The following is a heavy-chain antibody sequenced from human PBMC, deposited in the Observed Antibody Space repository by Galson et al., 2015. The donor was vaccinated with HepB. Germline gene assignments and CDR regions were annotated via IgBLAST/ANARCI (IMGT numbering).Heavy chain of an antibody. CDR2: INPNSGGT. CDR3: ARMFELVGYCSGGSCLIKRYYFDY. V-gene: IGHV1-2*06. J-gene: IGHJ4*02. Sequence: SVKVSCKASGYTFTGYYMHWVRQAPGQGLEWMGRINPNSGGTNYAQKFQGRVTMTRDTSISTAYMELSRLRSDDTAVYYCARMFELVGYCSGGSCLIKRYYFDYWGQGTLVTVSS. D-gene: IGHD2-15*01. CDR1: GYTFTGYY.